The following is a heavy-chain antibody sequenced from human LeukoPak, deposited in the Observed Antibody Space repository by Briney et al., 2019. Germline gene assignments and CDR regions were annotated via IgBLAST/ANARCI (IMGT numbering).Heavy chain of an antibody. CDR1: RFTFTDYG. Sequence: GGSLRLSCAASRFTFTDYGMHWVRQPPGKGLEWVAIIAYDGNYKHYADSVKGRFTMSRDNSKSTLSLQMNSLRPDDTAVYYCAKDLGSGLPPDGFDIWGQGTLVTVSS. CDR3: AKDLGSGLPPDGFDI. V-gene: IGHV3-30*02. CDR2: IAYDGNYK. J-gene: IGHJ3*02. D-gene: IGHD3-16*01.